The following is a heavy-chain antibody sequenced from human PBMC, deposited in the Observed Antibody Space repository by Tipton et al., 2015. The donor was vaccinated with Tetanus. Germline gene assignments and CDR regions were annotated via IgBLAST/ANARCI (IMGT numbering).Heavy chain of an antibody. Sequence: TLSLTCTVSGGSISSSNYYWGWIRQPPGKGLEWIGRIFYSGTTNYYPSLKSRVTISVDTSKNQFSLRLTSVTAADTAVYYCARDIEEVGATKYFDYWGQGTLVTVSS. CDR3: ARDIEEVGATKYFDY. J-gene: IGHJ4*02. CDR1: GGSISSSNYY. CDR2: IFYSGTT. D-gene: IGHD1-26*01. V-gene: IGHV4-39*07.